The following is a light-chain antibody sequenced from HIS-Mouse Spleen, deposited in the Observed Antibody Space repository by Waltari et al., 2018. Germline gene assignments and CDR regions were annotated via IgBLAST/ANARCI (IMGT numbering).Light chain of an antibody. J-gene: IGLJ2*01. CDR1: SSNIGRNY. Sequence: QSVLTQPPSASGTPGQRVTISCSGSSSNIGRNYVYWYQQLPGTAPKLLIDRNNQRPSGVPDRFSGSKSGTSASLAISGLRSEDEADYYCAAWDDSLSGYVVFGGGTKLTVL. V-gene: IGLV1-47*01. CDR2: RNN. CDR3: AAWDDSLSGYVV.